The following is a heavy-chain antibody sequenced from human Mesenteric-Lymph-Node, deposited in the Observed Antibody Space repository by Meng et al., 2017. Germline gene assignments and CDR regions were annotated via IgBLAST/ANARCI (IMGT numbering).Heavy chain of an antibody. J-gene: IGHJ1*01. CDR1: GFTFPDYG. Sequence: GGSLRLSCEASGFTFPDYGMSWVRKAPGRRLEWVSGINWNGDSTSYADSVKGRFTISRNKAKNSLFLEMTSLRDEDTALYYCAREPERDGDDRYFQHWGLGTLVTVSS. CDR3: AREPERDGDDRYFQH. CDR2: INWNGDST. V-gene: IGHV3-20*04. D-gene: IGHD4-17*01.